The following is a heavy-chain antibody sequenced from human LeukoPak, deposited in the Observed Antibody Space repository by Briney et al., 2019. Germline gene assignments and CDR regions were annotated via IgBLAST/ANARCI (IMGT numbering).Heavy chain of an antibody. Sequence: GGSLRLSCAASGFSFSSYGMHWVRQAPGKGLEWVAVIWYDGTNKYYADSVKGRFTISRDNSKYTLYLQMNSLRAEDTAVYYCARDQRGFSYSKYYFDYWGQGTLVTVSS. V-gene: IGHV3-33*01. CDR3: ARDQRGFSYSKYYFDY. CDR1: GFSFSSYG. D-gene: IGHD5-18*01. J-gene: IGHJ4*02. CDR2: IWYDGTNK.